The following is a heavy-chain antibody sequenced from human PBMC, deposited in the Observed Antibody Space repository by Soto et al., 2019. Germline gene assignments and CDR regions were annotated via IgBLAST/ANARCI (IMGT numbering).Heavy chain of an antibody. V-gene: IGHV4-61*08. CDR2: IYYSGST. J-gene: IGHJ6*02. CDR1: GGSISSGDYY. CDR3: AGEGVAAPYYYYGMDV. D-gene: IGHD2-15*01. Sequence: SSETLSLTCTVSGGSISSGDYYWSWIRQPPGKGLEWIGYIYYSGSTHYKPSLKSRVTISADTSKNQFSLKLSSVTTADTALYYCAGEGVAAPYYYYGMDVWGQGSTVTVSS.